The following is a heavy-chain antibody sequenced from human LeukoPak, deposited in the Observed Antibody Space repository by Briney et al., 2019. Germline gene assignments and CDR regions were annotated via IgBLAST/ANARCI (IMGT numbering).Heavy chain of an antibody. CDR3: ARSIGMADDAFDI. V-gene: IGHV3-53*01. J-gene: IGHJ3*02. CDR2: IYSGGST. D-gene: IGHD5-24*01. CDR1: GFTVSSNY. Sequence: GGSLRLSCAASGFTVSSNYMSWVRQAPGKGLEWVSVIYSGGSTYYADSVKGQFTISRDNSKNTLYLQMNSLRAEDTAVYYCARSIGMADDAFDIWGQGTMVTVSS.